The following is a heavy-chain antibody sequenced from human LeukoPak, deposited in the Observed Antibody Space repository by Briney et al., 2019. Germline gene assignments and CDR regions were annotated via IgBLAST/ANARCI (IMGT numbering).Heavy chain of an antibody. V-gene: IGHV3-23*01. Sequence: TGGSLRLSCAASGFTLSIDAMSWVRQAPGKGQEWVSAISGSGGSTSYSDSVRGRFTISRDNSKNTLYLQMASLGAEDTAVYYCAKNSYDRPPFDYWGQGTLVT. D-gene: IGHD5-12*01. CDR2: ISGSGGST. CDR3: AKNSYDRPPFDY. CDR1: GFTLSIDA. J-gene: IGHJ4*02.